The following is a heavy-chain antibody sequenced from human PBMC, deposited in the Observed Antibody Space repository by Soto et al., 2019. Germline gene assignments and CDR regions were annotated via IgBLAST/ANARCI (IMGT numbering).Heavy chain of an antibody. Sequence: QVQLVESGGGVVQPGRSLRLSCAASGFAFHRYGIHWVRQAPGKGLEWVADIWYDGTTKYYADSVKGRFTVSRDDSENTVHLQMDSLRAGDTAVYYCARDGSGGDWRFFDYWGQGTLVTVSS. V-gene: IGHV3-33*01. CDR1: GFAFHRYG. J-gene: IGHJ4*02. D-gene: IGHD3-10*01. CDR2: IWYDGTTK. CDR3: ARDGSGGDWRFFDY.